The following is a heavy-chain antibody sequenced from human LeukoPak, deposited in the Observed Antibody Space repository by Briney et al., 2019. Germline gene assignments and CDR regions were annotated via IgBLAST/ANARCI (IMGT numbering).Heavy chain of an antibody. J-gene: IGHJ5*01. Sequence: GGSLRLSCAASGFTFSNYGIHWVRQAPGKGLEWVALIWYGGSNKYYTDSVKGRLTISRDNSKDTLFLQMNSLRAEDTAVYYCAREGPRGNSQFDCWGQGTLVTVSS. CDR3: AREGPRGNSQFDC. D-gene: IGHD2/OR15-2a*01. CDR2: IWYGGSNK. V-gene: IGHV3-33*01. CDR1: GFTFSNYG.